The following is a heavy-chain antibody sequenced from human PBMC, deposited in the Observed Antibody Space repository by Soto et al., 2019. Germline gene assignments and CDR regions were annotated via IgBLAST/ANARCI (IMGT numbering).Heavy chain of an antibody. Sequence: GGSLRLSCAASGFTFSNAWMNWVRQAPGKGLEWVGRIKSKTDGGTTDYAAPVKGRFTISRDDSKNTLYLQMNSLKTEDTAVYYCTSPTPKVFGVAPWGMDVWGQGTTVTVSS. D-gene: IGHD3-3*01. CDR1: GFTFSNAW. CDR3: TSPTPKVFGVAPWGMDV. CDR2: IKSKTDGGTT. V-gene: IGHV3-15*07. J-gene: IGHJ6*02.